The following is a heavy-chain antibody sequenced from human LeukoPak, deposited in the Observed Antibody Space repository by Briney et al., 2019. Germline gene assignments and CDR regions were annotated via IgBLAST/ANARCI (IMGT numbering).Heavy chain of an antibody. D-gene: IGHD7-27*01. CDR1: GFTFSSYW. CDR3: GRFTRSGDSVY. V-gene: IGHV3-7*04. J-gene: IGHJ4*02. CDR2: IKQDGSEK. Sequence: PGGSLRLSCAASGFTFSSYWMSWVRQAPGKGLEWVANIKQDGSEKQYVDSVKGRFAISRDNAENSLYLQMNSLKAEDTAVYYCGRFTRSGDSVYWGQGPLVTVSS.